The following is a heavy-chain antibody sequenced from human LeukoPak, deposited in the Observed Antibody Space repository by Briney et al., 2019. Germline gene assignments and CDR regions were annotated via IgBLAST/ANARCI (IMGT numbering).Heavy chain of an antibody. CDR1: GFTFSSYA. J-gene: IGHJ4*02. D-gene: IGHD3-9*01. CDR2: ISYDGSNK. Sequence: GGSLRLSCAASGFTFSSYAMHWVRQAPGKGLEWVAVISYDGSNKYYADSVKGRFTISRDNSKNTLYLQMNSLRAEDTAVYYCARDLLGVDILTGYSPAFGYWGQGTLVTVSS. CDR3: ARDLLGVDILTGYSPAFGY. V-gene: IGHV3-30*04.